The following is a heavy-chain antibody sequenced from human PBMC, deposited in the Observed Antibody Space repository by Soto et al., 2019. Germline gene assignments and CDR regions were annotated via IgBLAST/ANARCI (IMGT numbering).Heavy chain of an antibody. D-gene: IGHD6-19*01. J-gene: IGHJ4*02. V-gene: IGHV3-23*01. CDR3: AKATTNGGWFNPFDS. CDR1: EFIFVNYS. CDR2: LSGSGTST. Sequence: LRLSCPASEFIFVNYSMNCVRHTPGKGLEWVSGLSGSGTSTYYADSVKGRFTISRDNSRDTLFLQMNSLTADDTAVYYCAKATTNGGWFNPFDSWGQGALVTVSS.